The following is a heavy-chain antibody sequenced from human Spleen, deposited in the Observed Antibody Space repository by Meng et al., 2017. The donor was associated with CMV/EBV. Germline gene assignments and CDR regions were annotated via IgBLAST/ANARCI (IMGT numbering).Heavy chain of an antibody. Sequence: GESLKISRAASGFIFSNYVMHWVRQAPVKGLEWVAVISFDGTITYYADSVKGRFTISRDNSKNTLDLQMNSLRPEDTAVYFCARPVGYCAATTCWGYGMDVWGQGTTVTVSS. V-gene: IGHV3-30-3*01. J-gene: IGHJ6*02. CDR1: GFIFSNYV. CDR3: ARPVGYCAATTCWGYGMDV. CDR2: ISFDGTIT. D-gene: IGHD2-8*02.